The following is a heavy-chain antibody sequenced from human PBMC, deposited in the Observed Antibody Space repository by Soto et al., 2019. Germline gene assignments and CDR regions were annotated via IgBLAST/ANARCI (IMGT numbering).Heavy chain of an antibody. Sequence: SETLSLTCAVYGGSFSGYDWSWIRQPPGQGLEWIGVINHSGSTNYSPSLKSRVTISVDTYKSQFSMNLSFVTAADTAVYYCATMGTPATGLYFFDYWGQGSLVTVSS. J-gene: IGHJ4*02. CDR3: ATMGTPATGLYFFDY. CDR2: INHSGST. CDR1: GGSFSGYD. D-gene: IGHD2-15*01. V-gene: IGHV4-34*01.